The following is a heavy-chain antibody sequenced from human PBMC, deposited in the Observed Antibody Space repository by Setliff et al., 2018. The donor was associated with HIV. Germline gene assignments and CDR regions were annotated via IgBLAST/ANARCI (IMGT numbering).Heavy chain of an antibody. J-gene: IGHJ4*02. CDR2: VYYSGST. CDR1: GGSITSNDHF. Sequence: SETLSLTCTVSGGSITSNDHFWAWVRQSPGKGLEWIGSVYYSGSTFQNPSLKSRVTLSVDTSKNQFSLRLNSVTAADTAVYYCARHLAEADRYRFSRVHGALKYWGQGALVTVSS. CDR3: ARHLAEADRYRFSRVHGALKY. D-gene: IGHD3-16*02. V-gene: IGHV4-39*01.